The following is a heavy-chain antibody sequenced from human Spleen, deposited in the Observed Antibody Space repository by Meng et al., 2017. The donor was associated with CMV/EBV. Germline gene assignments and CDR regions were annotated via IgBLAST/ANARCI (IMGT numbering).Heavy chain of an antibody. CDR1: GGSVSSGSYY. J-gene: IGHJ4*02. D-gene: IGHD2/OR15-2a*01. CDR2: IYYSGST. V-gene: IGHV4-61*01. CDR3: ARDALNRKRFDY. Sequence: SETLSLTCTVSGGSVSSGSYYWSWLRQPPGKGLEWIGYIYYSGSTDYNPSLKSRVTISVDTSKTQFSLKLSSVTAADTAVYYCARDALNRKRFDYWGQGTLVTVSS.